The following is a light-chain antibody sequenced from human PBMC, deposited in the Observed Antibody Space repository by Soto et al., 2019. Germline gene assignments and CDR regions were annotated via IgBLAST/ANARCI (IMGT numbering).Light chain of an antibody. Sequence: EVVVTQSPDTLSLSPGETATLSCRASQSVSSSVAWYQHKPGQSPRLVVYSGDKRAPGIPPRFSGSGSGTEFALTISSLESDDFAIYYCQQRYSWLRAFGPGTKV. CDR1: QSVSSS. CDR2: SGD. J-gene: IGKJ1*01. CDR3: QQRYSWLRA. V-gene: IGKV3-15*01.